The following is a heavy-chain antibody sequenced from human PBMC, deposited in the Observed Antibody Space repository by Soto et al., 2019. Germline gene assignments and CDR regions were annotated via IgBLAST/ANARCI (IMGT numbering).Heavy chain of an antibody. CDR3: AKVLPPRGDYVWGSYRSRAFNY. D-gene: IGHD3-16*02. J-gene: IGHJ4*02. CDR1: GFTFSSYG. CDR2: ISYDGSNK. V-gene: IGHV3-30*18. Sequence: VQLVESGGGLVQPGGSLRLSCAASGFTFSSYGMHWVRQAPGKGLEWVAVISYDGSNKYYADSVKGRFTISRDNSKNTLYLQMNSLRAEDTAVYYCAKVLPPRGDYVWGSYRSRAFNYWGQGTLVTVSS.